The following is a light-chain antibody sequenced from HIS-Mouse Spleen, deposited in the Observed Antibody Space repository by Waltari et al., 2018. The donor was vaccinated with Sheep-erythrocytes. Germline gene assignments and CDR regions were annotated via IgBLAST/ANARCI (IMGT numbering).Light chain of an antibody. CDR3: AAWDDSLNGYV. V-gene: IGLV2-11*01. Sequence: QSALTQPRSVSGSPGQSVTISCTGTSSDVGGYNYVSWYQHHPGKAPKLMIYDDLLPSGVSDRFSGSKSGTSASLAISGLQSEDEADYYCAAWDDSLNGYVFGTGTKVTVL. J-gene: IGLJ1*01. CDR1: SSDVGGYNY. CDR2: DD.